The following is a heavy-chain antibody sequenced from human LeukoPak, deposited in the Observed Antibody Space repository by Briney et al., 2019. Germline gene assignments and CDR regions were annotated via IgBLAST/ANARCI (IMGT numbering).Heavy chain of an antibody. D-gene: IGHD1-26*01. Sequence: GGSLRLSCAASGFTFSSYDMHWIRQAPGKGLEWVSYISSSGSTIYYADSVKGRFTISRDNAKNSLYLQMNSLRAEDTAVYYCARVWELPEDYWGQGTLVTVSS. CDR1: GFTFSSYD. V-gene: IGHV3-11*01. CDR3: ARVWELPEDY. CDR2: ISSSGSTI. J-gene: IGHJ4*02.